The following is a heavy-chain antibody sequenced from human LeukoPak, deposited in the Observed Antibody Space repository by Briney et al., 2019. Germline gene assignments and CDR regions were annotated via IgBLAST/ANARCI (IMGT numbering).Heavy chain of an antibody. CDR3: AKVWAYSIDY. Sequence: TGGYLRLYCAASGFTFSSYGMHWVRQAQGKGLEWVAFIRYDGSNKYYADSVKGRFTISRDNSKNTLYLQMNSLRAEDTAVYYCAKVWAYSIDYWGQGTLVTVSS. V-gene: IGHV3-30*02. CDR2: IRYDGSNK. D-gene: IGHD5-18*01. J-gene: IGHJ4*02. CDR1: GFTFSSYG.